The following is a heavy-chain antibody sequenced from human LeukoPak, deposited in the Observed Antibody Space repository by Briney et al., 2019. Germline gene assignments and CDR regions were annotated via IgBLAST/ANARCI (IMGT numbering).Heavy chain of an antibody. D-gene: IGHD3-22*01. V-gene: IGHV4-34*01. CDR1: GGSFSGYY. CDR3: ARGDTMIVVDAFDI. J-gene: IGHJ3*02. CDR2: INHSGST. Sequence: SETLSLTCAVYGGSFSGYYWSLIRQPPGKGLEWIGEINHSGSTNYSPSLKSRVTISVDTSKNQFSLKLSSVTAADSAVYYCARGDTMIVVDAFDIWGQGTMVTVSS.